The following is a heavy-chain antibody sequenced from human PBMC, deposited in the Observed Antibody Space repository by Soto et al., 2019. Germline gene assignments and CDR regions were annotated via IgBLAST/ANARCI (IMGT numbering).Heavy chain of an antibody. V-gene: IGHV3-23*01. J-gene: IGHJ4*02. CDR3: AKERAARGIDY. CDR1: GFTFSNYA. D-gene: IGHD6-6*01. CDR2: ISTSGGNT. Sequence: EVQLLESGGGLVQPGGSLRLSCAASGFTFSNYALTWVRQAPGKGLEWVSNISTSGGNTDYADSVRGRFTISRDNSKNTVYLQMNSLRGEDTAIYYCAKERAARGIDYWGKGTLVTVSS.